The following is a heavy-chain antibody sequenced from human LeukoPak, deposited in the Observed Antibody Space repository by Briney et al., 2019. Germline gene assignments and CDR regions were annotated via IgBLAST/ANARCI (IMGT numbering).Heavy chain of an antibody. D-gene: IGHD6-19*01. CDR3: ARGQARLSWFDP. Sequence: SETLSLTCTVSGGSITSSSYCWGWIRQPPGKGLKWIGSISHSGSTYYNPSLKSRVTISVDTSKNQFSLKLSSVTAADTAVYYCARGQARLSWFDPWGQGTLVTVSS. J-gene: IGHJ5*02. V-gene: IGHV4-39*07. CDR1: GGSITSSSYC. CDR2: ISHSGST.